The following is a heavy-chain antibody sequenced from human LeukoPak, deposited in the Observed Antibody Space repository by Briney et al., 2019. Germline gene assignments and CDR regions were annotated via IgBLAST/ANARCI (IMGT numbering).Heavy chain of an antibody. Sequence: PSETLSLTCAVYGGSFSGYYWSWIRQPPGKGLEWIGEINHSGSTNYNPSLKSRVTISVDTSKNQFSLKLSSVTAADTAVYYCGRVGGMVGGVIITYYFDYWGQGTLVTVSS. CDR2: INHSGST. CDR1: GGSFSGYY. V-gene: IGHV4-34*01. CDR3: GRVGGMVGGVIITYYFDY. J-gene: IGHJ4*02. D-gene: IGHD3-10*01.